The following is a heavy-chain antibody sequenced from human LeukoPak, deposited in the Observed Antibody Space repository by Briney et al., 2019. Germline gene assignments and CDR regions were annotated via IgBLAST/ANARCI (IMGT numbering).Heavy chain of an antibody. V-gene: IGHV3-30*18. D-gene: IGHD1-1*01. J-gene: IGHJ4*02. CDR2: ISYDGSI. CDR1: GFTFSSYG. Sequence: SLTLSCAASGFTFSSYGTHWIRQAPAKGLQPLEVISYDGSIYYDHSLKDRVTISRDNSKNMLDVQMNCLRAEDTAVYYCAKARRNCTTTDYWGQGTPVTVSP. CDR3: AKARRNCTTTDY.